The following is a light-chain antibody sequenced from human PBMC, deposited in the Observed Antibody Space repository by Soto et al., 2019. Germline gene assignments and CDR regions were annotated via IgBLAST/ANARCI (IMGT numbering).Light chain of an antibody. CDR3: SSYTNSRTVV. Sequence: QSALTQPASVSGSPGQSITISCTGTSSDVGGYNFVSWYQQHPGKAPKLMIYDVSNRPSGVSNRFSGSKSGNTASLTISGLQAEDEADYFCSSYTNSRTVVFGGGTKLTVL. CDR1: SSDVGGYNF. CDR2: DVS. V-gene: IGLV2-14*01. J-gene: IGLJ2*01.